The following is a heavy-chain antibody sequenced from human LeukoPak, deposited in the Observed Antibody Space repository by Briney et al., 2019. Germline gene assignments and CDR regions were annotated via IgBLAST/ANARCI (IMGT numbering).Heavy chain of an antibody. CDR2: MGGGGTT. D-gene: IGHD6-19*01. Sequence: GGSLRLSCAASGFTFNNYVMSWVRQAPGKGREWVSAMGGGGTTYYADYVKGRLTISRDTSKNALYLQMNSLRAEDTAIYYCAKAGRPQAVAGWIDYWGQGTLVTVSS. CDR3: AKAGRPQAVAGWIDY. V-gene: IGHV3-23*01. CDR1: GFTFNNYV. J-gene: IGHJ4*02.